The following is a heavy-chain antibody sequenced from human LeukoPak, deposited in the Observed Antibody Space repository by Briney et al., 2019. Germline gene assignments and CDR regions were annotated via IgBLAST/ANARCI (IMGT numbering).Heavy chain of an antibody. CDR1: GFTFSSFA. D-gene: IGHD5-18*01. CDR2: TSGSGGNT. J-gene: IGHJ4*02. Sequence: GGSLRLSCAASGFTFSSFAMSWVRQAPGKGLEGVSSTSGSGGNTYYAHSVKGRFTISRDNFKNTLFLQMNSLRAEDTATYYCAKQRASYGYVFDYWGQGTLVTVSS. V-gene: IGHV3-23*01. CDR3: AKQRASYGYVFDY.